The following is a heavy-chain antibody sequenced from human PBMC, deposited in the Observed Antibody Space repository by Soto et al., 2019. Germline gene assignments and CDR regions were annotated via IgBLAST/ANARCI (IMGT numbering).Heavy chain of an antibody. D-gene: IGHD2-15*01. V-gene: IGHV3-7*01. CDR1: GFTFSSYW. Sequence: GSLRLSCAASGFTFSSYWMSWVRQAPGKGLEWVANIKQDGSEKYYVDSVKGRFTISRDNAKNSLYLQMNSLRAEDTAVYYCARYCSGGSCYFDYWGQGSLVTVSS. CDR3: ARYCSGGSCYFDY. CDR2: IKQDGSEK. J-gene: IGHJ4*02.